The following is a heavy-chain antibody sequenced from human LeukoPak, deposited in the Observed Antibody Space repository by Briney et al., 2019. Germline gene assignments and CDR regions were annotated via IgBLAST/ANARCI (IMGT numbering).Heavy chain of an antibody. V-gene: IGHV4-34*01. CDR3: ARRTQNNYYDSSGYQTWFDY. CDR1: GGSFSGYY. CDR2: INHSGST. Sequence: SETLSLTCAVYGGSFSGYYWSWIRQPPGKGLEWIGEINHSGSTNYNPSLKSRVTILVDTSKNQFSLKLSSVTAADTAVYYCARRTQNNYYDSSGYQTWFDYWGQGTLVTVSS. D-gene: IGHD3-22*01. J-gene: IGHJ4*02.